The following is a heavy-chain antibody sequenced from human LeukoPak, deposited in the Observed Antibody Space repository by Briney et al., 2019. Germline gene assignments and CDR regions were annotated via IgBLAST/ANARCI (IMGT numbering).Heavy chain of an antibody. D-gene: IGHD3-22*01. J-gene: IGHJ4*02. Sequence: GESLKISCQGSGYSFTNYWIGWVRQMPGKGLEWMGIIYPGDSDTKYSPSFQGQVTISADKSINIAYLQWSSLKASDTAMYYCARSTTMIARGDYWGQGTLVTVSS. CDR3: ARSTTMIARGDY. V-gene: IGHV5-51*01. CDR1: GYSFTNYW. CDR2: IYPGDSDT.